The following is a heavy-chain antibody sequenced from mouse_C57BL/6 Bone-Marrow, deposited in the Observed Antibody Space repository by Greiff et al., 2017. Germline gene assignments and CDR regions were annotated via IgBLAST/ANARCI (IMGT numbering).Heavy chain of an antibody. D-gene: IGHD1-1*01. Sequence: VQLQQPGAELVRPGSSVKLSCKASGYTFTSYWMHWVKQRPIQGLEWIGNIDPSDSETHYNQKFKDKATLTVDKSSSTAYMQLSSLTSEDSAVYYCARDDYDGSSYWYFDVWGTGTTVTVSS. CDR2: IDPSDSET. V-gene: IGHV1-52*01. CDR1: GYTFTSYW. CDR3: ARDDYDGSSYWYFDV. J-gene: IGHJ1*03.